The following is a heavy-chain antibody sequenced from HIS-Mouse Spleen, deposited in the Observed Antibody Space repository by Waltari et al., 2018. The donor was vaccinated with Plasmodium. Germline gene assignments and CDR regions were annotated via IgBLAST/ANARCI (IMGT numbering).Heavy chain of an antibody. CDR1: GFTFRSYW. CDR3: ASSWYWYFDL. Sequence: EVQLVESGGGLVQPGGSLRRSGAASGFTFRSYWMSWVPQAPGKGLEWVANIKQDGSEKYYVDSVKGRFTISRDNAKNSLYLQMNSLRAEDTAVYYCASSWYWYFDLWGRGTLVTVSS. J-gene: IGHJ2*01. D-gene: IGHD6-13*01. V-gene: IGHV3-7*01. CDR2: IKQDGSEK.